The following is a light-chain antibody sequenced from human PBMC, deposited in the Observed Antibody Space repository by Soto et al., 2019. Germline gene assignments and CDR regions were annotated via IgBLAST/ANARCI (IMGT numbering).Light chain of an antibody. J-gene: IGKJ1*01. CDR3: QQYGSSPRT. V-gene: IGKV3-20*01. CDR2: GAS. Sequence: ELVLTQSPATLSLSPGERATLSCRASQSVSSSYLAWYQQTPGQAPRLLIYGASSRATGIPDRFSGSGSGTDFTLTISRLEPEDFAVYYCQQYGSSPRTLGQGTKVDIK. CDR1: QSVSSSY.